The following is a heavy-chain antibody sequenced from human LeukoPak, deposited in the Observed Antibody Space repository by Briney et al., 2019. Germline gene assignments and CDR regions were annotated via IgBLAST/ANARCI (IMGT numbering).Heavy chain of an antibody. CDR1: GFTFSSYA. CDR3: ARDLYPLEYYMDV. CDR2: ISYDGNNK. J-gene: IGHJ6*03. Sequence: PGRSLRLSCAASGFTFSSYAMHWVRQAPGKGLEWVAVISYDGNNKYYADSVKGRFTISRDNAKNSLYLQMNSLRAEDTAVYYCARDLYPLEYYMDVWGKGTTVTISS. V-gene: IGHV3-30*04. D-gene: IGHD2/OR15-2a*01.